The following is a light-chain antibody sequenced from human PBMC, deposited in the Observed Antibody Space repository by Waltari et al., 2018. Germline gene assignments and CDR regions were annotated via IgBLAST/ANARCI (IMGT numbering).Light chain of an antibody. CDR1: QSLVSSDGKTY. Sequence: DAVMTQSPLSLPVTLGQPASISCRSSQSLVSSDGKTYLSWFHQRPGQSPGRLIYMVSNRGSGVPDRFSGSGSGTDFTLRISRVEAEDVGVYYCRQTRYWPWTFGQGTKVEIK. J-gene: IGKJ1*01. V-gene: IGKV2-30*01. CDR3: RQTRYWPWT. CDR2: MVS.